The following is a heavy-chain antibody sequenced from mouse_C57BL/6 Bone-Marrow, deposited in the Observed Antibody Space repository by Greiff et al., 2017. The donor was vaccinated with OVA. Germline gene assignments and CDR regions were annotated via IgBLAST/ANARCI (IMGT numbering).Heavy chain of an antibody. CDR2: INPNNGGT. V-gene: IGHV1-22*01. J-gene: IGHJ3*01. D-gene: IGHD2-5*01. CDR1: GYTFTDYN. Sequence: VQLQQSGPELVKPGASVKMSCKASGYTFTDYNMHWVKQSHGKSLEWIGYINPNNGGTSYNQKFKGKATLTVNKSSSTAYMELRSLTSEDSAVYYCARRSYYSNSWFAYWGQGTLVTVSA. CDR3: ARRSYYSNSWFAY.